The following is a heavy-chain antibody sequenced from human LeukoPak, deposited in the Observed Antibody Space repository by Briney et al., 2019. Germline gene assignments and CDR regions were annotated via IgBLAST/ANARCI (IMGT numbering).Heavy chain of an antibody. J-gene: IGHJ4*02. Sequence: SETLSLTCTVSGGSISSYCWSWIRQPPGKGLEWMGNISYNGSANYNRSPKIRVTISVETSTNKFSLNLRSITAADAAVYYCAGSRYRGGASIYWGQGALVTLSP. D-gene: IGHD2/OR15-2a*01. V-gene: IGHV4-59*08. CDR2: ISYNGSA. CDR3: AGSRYRGGASIY. CDR1: GGSISSYC.